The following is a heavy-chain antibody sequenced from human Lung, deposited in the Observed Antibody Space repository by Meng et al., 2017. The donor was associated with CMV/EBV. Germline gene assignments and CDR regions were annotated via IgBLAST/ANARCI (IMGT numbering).Heavy chain of an antibody. D-gene: IGHD3-22*01. CDR3: ARDLNYYDSSGNYYVGWLDP. Sequence: SETLSLXXAISGDNVSSNSAAWNWIRQSPSRGLEWLGRTYYRSKWYNDFAPSVKSRITFNPDTSKNQLSLHLTSVTPEDTAVYYCARDLNYYDSSGNYYVGWLDPWGQGXLVTGSS. CDR2: TYYRSKWYN. J-gene: IGHJ5*02. V-gene: IGHV6-1*01. CDR1: GDNVSSNSAA.